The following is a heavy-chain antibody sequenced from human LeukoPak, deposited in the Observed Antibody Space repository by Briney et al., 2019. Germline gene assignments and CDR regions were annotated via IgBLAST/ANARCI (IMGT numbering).Heavy chain of an antibody. D-gene: IGHD3-9*01. V-gene: IGHV3-9*01. Sequence: PGRSLRLSCAASGFTFDDYAMHWVRQAPGKGLEWVSGISWNSGSIGYADSVKGRFTISRDNAKNSLYLQMNSLRAEDTALYYCAKGLDYDILTGYFHRLLDGMDVWGQGTTVTVSS. J-gene: IGHJ6*02. CDR2: ISWNSGSI. CDR3: AKGLDYDILTGYFHRLLDGMDV. CDR1: GFTFDDYA.